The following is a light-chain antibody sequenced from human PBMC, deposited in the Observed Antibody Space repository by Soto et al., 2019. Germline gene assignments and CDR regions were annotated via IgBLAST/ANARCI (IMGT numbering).Light chain of an antibody. CDR3: KKSYSPPLT. J-gene: IGKJ4*01. V-gene: IGKV1-39*01. CDR2: AGS. Sequence: DIQMTQTPSSLAAYVGDRVTIACRASQNIRAFLNWYQQKPGKDNNLLIYAGSNLQSGVQSRFSGSGSGTEFTLTISSLLPEDSATYYCKKSYSPPLTFGGGNKGDIK. CDR1: QNIRAF.